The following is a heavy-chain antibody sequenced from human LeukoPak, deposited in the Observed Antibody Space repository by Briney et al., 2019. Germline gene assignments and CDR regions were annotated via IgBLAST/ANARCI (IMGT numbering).Heavy chain of an antibody. Sequence: PGGSLRLSCAASGFTFSSYAMTWVRQAPGKGLEWVSSISGSGTGTDYADSLKGRFTISRDNSKNTLYLQINSLRAEDTAIYHCAKEFRGRLRDAFDIWGLGTMVTVSS. V-gene: IGHV3-23*01. CDR2: ISGSGTGT. CDR3: AKEFRGRLRDAFDI. J-gene: IGHJ3*02. D-gene: IGHD2-21*01. CDR1: GFTFSSYA.